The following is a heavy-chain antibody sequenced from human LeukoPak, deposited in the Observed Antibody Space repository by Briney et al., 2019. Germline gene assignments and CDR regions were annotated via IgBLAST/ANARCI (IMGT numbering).Heavy chain of an antibody. CDR3: ARGLYGGYALIDY. Sequence: SQTLSLTCTVSGGSISSGDYYWSWIRQPPGKGLEWIGYIYYSGSTYYNPSLKSRVTISVDTSKNQFSLKLSSVTAADTAVYYCARGLYGGYALIDYWGQGTLVTVSS. D-gene: IGHD5-12*01. V-gene: IGHV4-30-4*01. CDR2: IYYSGST. J-gene: IGHJ4*02. CDR1: GGSISSGDYY.